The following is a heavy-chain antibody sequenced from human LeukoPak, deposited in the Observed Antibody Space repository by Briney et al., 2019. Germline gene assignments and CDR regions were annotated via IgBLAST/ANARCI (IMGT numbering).Heavy chain of an antibody. CDR1: GFTFSSYS. Sequence: GGSLRLSCAASGFTFSSYSMNWVRQAPGKGLEWVSSISSSSSYIYYADSVRGRFTVSRDNAKNSLYLQMNSLRAEDTAVYYCVRGVGYCYSTSCPLDYWGQGTLVTVSS. J-gene: IGHJ4*02. D-gene: IGHD2-2*01. V-gene: IGHV3-21*01. CDR3: VRGVGYCYSTSCPLDY. CDR2: ISSSSSYI.